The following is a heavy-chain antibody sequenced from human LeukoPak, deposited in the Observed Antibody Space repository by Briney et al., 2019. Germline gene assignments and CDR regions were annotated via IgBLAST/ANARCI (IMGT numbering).Heavy chain of an antibody. CDR2: INSDGSST. CDR1: GFTFSSYW. J-gene: IGHJ4*02. CDR3: AREASSGTAMVDY. D-gene: IGHD5-18*01. Sequence: GGSLRLSCEASGFTFSSYWMHWVRQAPGKGLGWVSRINSDGSSTSYADSVKGRFTISRDNANNTLRLQMNGLRAEDTAVYFCAREASSGTAMVDYWGQGTLVTVSS. V-gene: IGHV3-74*01.